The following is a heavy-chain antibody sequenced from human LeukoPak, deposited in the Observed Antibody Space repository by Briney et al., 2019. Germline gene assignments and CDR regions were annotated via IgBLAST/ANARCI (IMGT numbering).Heavy chain of an antibody. V-gene: IGHV1-69*13. J-gene: IGHJ4*02. D-gene: IGHD3-10*01. CDR2: IIPNFGTA. CDR1: GGTFSSYA. CDR3: ARGAARVEFGFDY. Sequence: ASVKVSCKASGGTFSSYAISWVRQAPGQGLEWMGGIIPNFGTANYAQKFQGRVTITADESTSTAYMELSSLRSEDTAVYYCARGAARVEFGFDYWGQGTLVTVSS.